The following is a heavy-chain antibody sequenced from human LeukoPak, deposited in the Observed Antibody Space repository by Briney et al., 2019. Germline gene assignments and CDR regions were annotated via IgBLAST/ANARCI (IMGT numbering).Heavy chain of an antibody. CDR1: GFTFSSYA. J-gene: IGHJ4*02. V-gene: IGHV3-30*02. D-gene: IGHD1-1*01. CDR3: AEDQQLQPFHY. Sequence: GGSLRLSCAASGFTFSSYAMHWVRQAPGKGLEWVAFIRYDGSEKIYADSVKGRFTISRDNSRDTLYLQMNSLRVDDTAVYFCAEDQQLQPFHYWGRGTLVAVSS. CDR2: IRYDGSEK.